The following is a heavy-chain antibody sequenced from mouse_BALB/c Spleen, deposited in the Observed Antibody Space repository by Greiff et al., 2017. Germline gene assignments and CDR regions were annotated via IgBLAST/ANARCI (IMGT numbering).Heavy chain of an antibody. CDR3: ASQDMILFAY. V-gene: IGHV3-2*02. Sequence: EVKLQESGPGLVKPSQSLSLTCTVTGYSITSDYAWNWIRQFPGNKLEWMGYISYSGSTSYNPSLKSRISITRDTSKNQFFLQLNSVTTEDTATYYCASQDMILFAYWGQGTLVTVSA. CDR2: ISYSGST. J-gene: IGHJ3*01. D-gene: IGHD2-4*01. CDR1: GYSITSDYA.